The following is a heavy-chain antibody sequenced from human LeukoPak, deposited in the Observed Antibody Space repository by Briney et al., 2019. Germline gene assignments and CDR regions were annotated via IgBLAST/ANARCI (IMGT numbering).Heavy chain of an antibody. CDR2: ISGSGGST. Sequence: GGSLRLSCAASGFTFSSYSMNWVRQAPGKGLEWVSAISGSGGSTYYADSVKGRFTISRDNSKNTLYLQMNSLRAEDTAVYYCAKDRAGEIFAEHFDYWGQGTLVTVSS. CDR1: GFTFSSYS. J-gene: IGHJ4*02. D-gene: IGHD3-3*01. V-gene: IGHV3-23*01. CDR3: AKDRAGEIFAEHFDY.